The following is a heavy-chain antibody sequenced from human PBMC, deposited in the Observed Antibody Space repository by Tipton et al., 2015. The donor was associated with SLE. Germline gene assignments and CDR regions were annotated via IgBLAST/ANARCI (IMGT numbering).Heavy chain of an antibody. J-gene: IGHJ4*02. D-gene: IGHD2-21*01. Sequence: TLSLTCAVSGGSINGYYWNWFRQPPGRELEWIGYIYHSGRTIHNPSLNSRVTMSLDTSKSQFSLKLTSVTAADTAVYYCARDWGGEALDFWGQGTLVTVSS. CDR1: GGSINGYY. CDR2: IYHSGRT. V-gene: IGHV4-59*12. CDR3: ARDWGGEALDF.